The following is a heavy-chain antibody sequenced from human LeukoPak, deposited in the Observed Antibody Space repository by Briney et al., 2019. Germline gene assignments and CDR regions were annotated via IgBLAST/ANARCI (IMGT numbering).Heavy chain of an antibody. D-gene: IGHD6-13*01. V-gene: IGHV3-21*01. CDR2: ITASSTAI. CDR1: GFAFNTYT. CDR3: AREGTAAGIFSVYYMDV. Sequence: PGGSLRLSCAASGFAFNTYTMNWVRQAPGKGLEWVSSITASSTAIYSADSVKGRFTISRDNAKNSLYLQMNSLRAEDTAVYYCAREGTAAGIFSVYYMDVWGKGTTVTVSS. J-gene: IGHJ6*03.